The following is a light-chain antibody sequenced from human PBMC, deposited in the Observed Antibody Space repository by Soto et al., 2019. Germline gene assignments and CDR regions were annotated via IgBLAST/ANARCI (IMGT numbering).Light chain of an antibody. CDR2: GAS. V-gene: IGKV3-20*01. CDR1: QSVSNNY. CDR3: QHFGNSLWT. J-gene: IGKJ1*01. Sequence: EIVLTQSPGTLSLSPGERATLSCRASQSVSNNYLAWYQQKSGQAPRLLIYGASSRAIHTPDRFSGSGSGTDFTLTISGLEPEDFAVYYCQHFGNSLWTFGQGTKVDIK.